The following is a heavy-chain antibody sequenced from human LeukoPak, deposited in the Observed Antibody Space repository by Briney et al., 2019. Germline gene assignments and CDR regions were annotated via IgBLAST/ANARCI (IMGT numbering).Heavy chain of an antibody. Sequence: PGRSLRLSCAASGFTFDDYAMHWVRQAPGKGLEWVSGISWNSGSIGYADSVKGRFTISRDNAKNSPNLQMNSLRAEDTALYYCAKEGDTSSSEYDYWGQGTLVTVSS. D-gene: IGHD6-6*01. J-gene: IGHJ4*02. CDR2: ISWNSGSI. CDR1: GFTFDDYA. V-gene: IGHV3-9*01. CDR3: AKEGDTSSSEYDY.